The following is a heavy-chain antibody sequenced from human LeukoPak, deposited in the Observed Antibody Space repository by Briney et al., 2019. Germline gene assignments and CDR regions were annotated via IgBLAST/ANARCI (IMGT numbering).Heavy chain of an antibody. CDR3: GASTVTVTYYYMAV. CDR1: GGSFSTHA. Sequence: SVKVSCKAAGGSFSTHAIIWVRHAPGQGLEWMGGIIPVLGTTNSAQRFQDRLSLTADESTGTASMELTSLRPEDSAVYYCGASTVTVTYYYMAVWGKGTTITVSS. CDR2: IIPVLGTT. D-gene: IGHD2-21*02. J-gene: IGHJ6*03. V-gene: IGHV1-69*13.